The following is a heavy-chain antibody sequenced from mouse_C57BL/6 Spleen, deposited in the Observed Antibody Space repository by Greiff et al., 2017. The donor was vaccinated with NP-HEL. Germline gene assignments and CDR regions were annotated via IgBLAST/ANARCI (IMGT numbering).Heavy chain of an antibody. CDR3: ARDNYSNYFDAMDY. D-gene: IGHD2-5*01. J-gene: IGHJ4*01. CDR2: ISYDGSN. CDR1: GYSITSGYY. Sequence: EVQLQQSGPGLVKPSQSLSLTCSVTGYSITSGYYWNWIRQFPGNKLEWMGYISYDGSNNYNPSLKNRISITRDTSKNQFFLKLNSVTTEDTATYYCARDNYSNYFDAMDYWGQGTSVTVSS. V-gene: IGHV3-6*01.